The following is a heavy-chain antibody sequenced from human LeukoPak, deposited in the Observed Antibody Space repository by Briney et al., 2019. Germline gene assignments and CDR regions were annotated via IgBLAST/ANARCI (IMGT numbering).Heavy chain of an antibody. J-gene: IGHJ4*02. CDR3: ARVPRGSSSSDY. CDR1: GASISSYY. Sequence: PSETLSLTCTVSGASISSYYWSWIRQPPGKGLEWIGYIYYSGSTKYNPSLRSRVTMSVDTSKNQFSLKLTSVTAADTAVYYCARVPRGSSSSDYWGQGTLVTVSA. CDR2: IYYSGST. V-gene: IGHV4-59*12. D-gene: IGHD6-6*01.